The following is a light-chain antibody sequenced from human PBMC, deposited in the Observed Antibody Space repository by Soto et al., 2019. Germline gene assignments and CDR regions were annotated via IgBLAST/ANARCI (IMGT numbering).Light chain of an antibody. CDR1: QSISSW. CDR2: DAS. Sequence: IQMTQSPSTLSASVGDRVTITCRASQSISSWLAWYQQKPGKAPKLLIYDASSLESGVPSRFSGSGSGTEFTLTISSLQPDDFATYYCKQYNSNSGTFGQGTKVDIK. CDR3: KQYNSNSGT. J-gene: IGKJ1*01. V-gene: IGKV1-5*01.